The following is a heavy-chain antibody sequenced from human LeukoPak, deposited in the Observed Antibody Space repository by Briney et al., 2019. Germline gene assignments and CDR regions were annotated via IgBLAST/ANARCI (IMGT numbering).Heavy chain of an antibody. V-gene: IGHV3-48*04. D-gene: IGHD6-19*01. CDR2: ISSSSSTI. CDR1: GFTFSSYS. J-gene: IGHJ4*02. CDR3: AREVAGLFDY. Sequence: GGSLRLSCAASGFTFSSYSMNWVRQAPGKGLEWVSYISSSSSTIYYADSVKGRFTISRDNAKNSLYLQMNSLRAEDTAVYYCAREVAGLFDYWGQGTLVTVSS.